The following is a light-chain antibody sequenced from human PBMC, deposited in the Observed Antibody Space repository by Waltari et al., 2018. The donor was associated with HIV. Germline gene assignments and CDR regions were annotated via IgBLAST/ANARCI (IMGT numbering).Light chain of an antibody. J-gene: IGLJ1*01. CDR2: GNT. CDR1: RSNLGTGYH. V-gene: IGLV1-40*01. CDR3: QSYDNSLGIV. Sequence: QSQLTQPPSVSGAPGQRVTISCTGSRSNLGTGYHVHWYQQVPGTAPKLLVHGNTNRPSGVPDRFSGCKSGTSASLAITGLQAEDEADYYGQSYDNSLGIVFGSGTKVTVL.